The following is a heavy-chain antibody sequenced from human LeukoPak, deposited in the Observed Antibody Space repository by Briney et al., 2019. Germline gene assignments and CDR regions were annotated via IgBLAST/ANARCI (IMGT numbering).Heavy chain of an antibody. CDR3: ARERGDYYDSSGYSQNFDY. V-gene: IGHV3-7*01. CDR1: GFTFSSFI. J-gene: IGHJ4*02. Sequence: GGSLRLSCAASAASGFTFSSFIMNWVRQAPGKGLEWVANIKQDGSEKSYVDSVKGRFTIFRDNAKNSLYLQMNSPRAEDTAVYYCARERGDYYDSSGYSQNFDYWGQGTLVTVSS. CDR2: IKQDGSEK. D-gene: IGHD3-22*01.